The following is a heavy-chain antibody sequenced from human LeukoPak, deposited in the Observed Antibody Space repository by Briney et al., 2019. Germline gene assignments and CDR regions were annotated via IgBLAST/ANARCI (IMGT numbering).Heavy chain of an antibody. CDR3: AKDGTNYGLGTSFDN. J-gene: IGHJ4*02. CDR1: GFTFDDYA. Sequence: GGSLRLSCAASGFTFDDYAMHWVRQAPGKGLEWVSGISGSGGSTYYADSVKGRFTISRDNSKTTLFLQLNSLGAGDSAVFYCAKDGTNYGLGTSFDNWGQGTLVTVSS. CDR2: ISGSGGST. V-gene: IGHV3-23*01. D-gene: IGHD3-10*01.